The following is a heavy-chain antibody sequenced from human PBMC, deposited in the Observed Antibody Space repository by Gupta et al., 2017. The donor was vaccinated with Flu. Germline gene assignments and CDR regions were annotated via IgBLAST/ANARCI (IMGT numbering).Heavy chain of an antibody. CDR1: GGSFSGYY. D-gene: IGHD6-6*01. CDR2: TNHGGRT. J-gene: IGHJ5*02. V-gene: IGHV4-34*01. CDR3: ARGSTSSSNWFDP. Sequence: QVRLHQWGAGLLKFSETLSLTCVVDGGSFSGYYWTWIRQPPGKGLEWIGETNHGGRTNYNPSLGSRITVSVDTSKNQFSLRLRSVTAADTAVDYCARGSTSSSNWFDPWGQGTLVTVSS.